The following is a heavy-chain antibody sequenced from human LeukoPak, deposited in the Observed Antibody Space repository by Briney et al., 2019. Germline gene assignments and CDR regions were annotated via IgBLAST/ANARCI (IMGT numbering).Heavy chain of an antibody. Sequence: GGSLRLSCASSVFTFSYYYMTWLRQAPGKGLEWLSYISSTTGRIIYYADSVKGRFTTSRDNTKNSLFLQMVSLRVEDTAVYYCAIYYSDAFDVWGQGTVVTVSS. CDR2: ISSTTGRII. CDR3: AIYYSDAFDV. V-gene: IGHV3-11*04. D-gene: IGHD3-10*01. CDR1: VFTFSYYY. J-gene: IGHJ3*01.